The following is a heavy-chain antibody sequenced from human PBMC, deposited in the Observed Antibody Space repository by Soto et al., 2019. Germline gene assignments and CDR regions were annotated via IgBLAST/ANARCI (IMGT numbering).Heavy chain of an antibody. J-gene: IGHJ4*02. CDR3: AKGAGGSGPIRLDY. V-gene: IGHV3-23*01. CDR2: ISGSGSST. Sequence: EVQLLESGGGLVQPGGSLRLSCVASGFTFSSSVMNWVRQAPGRGLVWVSGISGSGSSTDYADSVRGRFTISRDNSKNTLYLQMSSLGAADTAVYYCAKGAGGSGPIRLDYWGQGTLVSVSS. D-gene: IGHD3-10*01. CDR1: GFTFSSSV.